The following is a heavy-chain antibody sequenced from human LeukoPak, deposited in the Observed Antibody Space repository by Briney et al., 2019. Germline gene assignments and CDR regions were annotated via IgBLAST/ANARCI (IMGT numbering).Heavy chain of an antibody. D-gene: IGHD3-3*01. Sequence: SVKVSCKASGGTFSSYAISWVRQAPGQGLEWMGRIIPILGIANYAQKFQGRVTITADKSTSTAYMELSSLRSEDTAVYYCAGSDLKGVDYYYYYGMDVRGQGTTVTVSS. CDR3: AGSDLKGVDYYYYYGMDV. CDR1: GGTFSSYA. J-gene: IGHJ6*02. V-gene: IGHV1-69*04. CDR2: IIPILGIA.